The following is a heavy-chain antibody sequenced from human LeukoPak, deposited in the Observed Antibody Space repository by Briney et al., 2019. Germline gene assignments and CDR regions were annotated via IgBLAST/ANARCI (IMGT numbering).Heavy chain of an antibody. CDR3: ARGAYSYERGFFDY. CDR1: GFTFSNYG. CDR2: IWYDGTNK. Sequence: GGSLRLSCAASGFTFSNYGMHWVRQAPGKGLEWVAVIWYDGTNKYYVDSVKGRLTISRDISENTLYLQMNSLRAEDTAVYYCARGAYSYERGFFDYWGQGTLVTVSS. D-gene: IGHD5-18*01. V-gene: IGHV3-33*08. J-gene: IGHJ4*02.